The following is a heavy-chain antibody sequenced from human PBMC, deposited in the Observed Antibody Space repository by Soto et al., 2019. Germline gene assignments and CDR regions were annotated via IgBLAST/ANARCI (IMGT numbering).Heavy chain of an antibody. D-gene: IGHD1-26*01. Sequence: QVQVLQPGAARTKLRASVKVSCTASGYTFTNYHIHWVRQAPGQGREWLGWSNQNDVGTKYAQKFQGRVTVTRDTSISTVFMEPTSLRSDDTAVYYCARSSESYSDLASGGQGPLVTVSS. V-gene: IGHV1-2*02. CDR1: GYTFTNYH. J-gene: IGHJ4*02. CDR2: SNQNDVGT. CDR3: ARSSESYSDLAS.